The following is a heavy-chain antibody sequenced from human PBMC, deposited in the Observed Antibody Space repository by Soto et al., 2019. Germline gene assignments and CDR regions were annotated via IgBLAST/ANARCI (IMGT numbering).Heavy chain of an antibody. Sequence: PGVSLRLSWAAPGFTFSNYGMHWVRQAPGKGLEWVALILHDGSNEYYADSVKGRFTISRDNSKNTLYLQMNSLRGDDTAVYYCAKSRDGYSFYYYYGMDVWGKGTTVTVSS. CDR3: AKSRDGYSFYYYYGMDV. J-gene: IGHJ6*04. CDR2: ILHDGSNE. V-gene: IGHV3-30*18. D-gene: IGHD4-4*01. CDR1: GFTFSNYG.